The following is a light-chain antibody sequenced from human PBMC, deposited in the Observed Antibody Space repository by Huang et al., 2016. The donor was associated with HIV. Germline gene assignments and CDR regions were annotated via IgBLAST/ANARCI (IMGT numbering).Light chain of an antibody. J-gene: IGKJ4*01. CDR2: GAS. CDR1: QDIDKY. CDR3: QQSRS. Sequence: DIQTTQSPSSLSASVGDRVTIRFQASQDIDKYLNWYQQKPGTAPELLIFGASNLERGVPTRFSGSGSGTDFTFTISSLQPEDFATYYCQQSRSFGGGTKVEVK. V-gene: IGKV1-33*01.